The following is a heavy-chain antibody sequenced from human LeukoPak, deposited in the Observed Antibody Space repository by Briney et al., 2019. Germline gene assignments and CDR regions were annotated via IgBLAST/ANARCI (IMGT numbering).Heavy chain of an antibody. V-gene: IGHV3-30*02. CDR1: GFTFSSYG. Sequence: GSLRLSCAASGFTFSSYGMHWVRQAPGKGLEWVAFIRYDGSNKYYADSVKGRFTISRDNSKNTLYLQMNSLRAEDTAVYYCAKGPLGSDYYYYYMDVWGKGTTVTISS. CDR2: IRYDGSNK. J-gene: IGHJ6*03. CDR3: AKGPLGSDYYYYYMDV. D-gene: IGHD1-26*01.